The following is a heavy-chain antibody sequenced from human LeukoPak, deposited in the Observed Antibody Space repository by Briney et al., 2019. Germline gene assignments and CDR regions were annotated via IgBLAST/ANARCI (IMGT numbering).Heavy chain of an antibody. CDR3: ARRIVGATVDY. V-gene: IGHV4-39*01. CDR1: GFSISNNHY. J-gene: IGHJ4*02. D-gene: IGHD1-26*01. Sequence: SETLSLTCAVSGFSISNNHYWSWVRQPPGKGLEWIGSIYYSGSTYYNPSLKSRVTISVDTSKNHFSLKLSSVTAADTAVYYCARRIVGATVDYWGQGTLVTVSS. CDR2: IYYSGST.